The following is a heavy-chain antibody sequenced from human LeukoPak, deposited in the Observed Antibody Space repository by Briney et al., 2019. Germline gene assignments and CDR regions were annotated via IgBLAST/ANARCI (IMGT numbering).Heavy chain of an antibody. J-gene: IGHJ4*02. CDR3: AKEGRSLQTY. CDR1: GFMFSSNW. Sequence: GASLRLSCAASGFMFSSNWMSWVRLAPGKGPEWVANIKEDGTETYYVDSVKGRFTISRDNAKNSLYLQMNSPRVEDTAVYYCAKEGRSLQTYWGQGTLVTVSS. V-gene: IGHV3-7*03. D-gene: IGHD5-24*01. CDR2: IKEDGTET.